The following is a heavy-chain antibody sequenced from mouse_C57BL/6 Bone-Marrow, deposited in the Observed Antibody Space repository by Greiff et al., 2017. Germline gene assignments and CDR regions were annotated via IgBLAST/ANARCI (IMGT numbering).Heavy chain of an antibody. D-gene: IGHD1-1*01. V-gene: IGHV1-82*01. CDR2: IYPGDGDT. Sequence: QVQLKESGPELVKPGASVKISCKASGYAFSSSWMNWVKQRPGKGLEWIGRIYPGDGDTNYNGKFKGKATLTADKSSSTAYMQLSSLTSEDSAVYFCARWHYGSSDAMDYWGQGTSVTVSS. J-gene: IGHJ4*01. CDR3: ARWHYGSSDAMDY. CDR1: GYAFSSSW.